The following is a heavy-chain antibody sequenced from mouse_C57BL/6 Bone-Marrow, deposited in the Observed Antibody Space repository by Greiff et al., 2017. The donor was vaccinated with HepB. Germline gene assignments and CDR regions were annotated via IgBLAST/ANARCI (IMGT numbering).Heavy chain of an antibody. D-gene: IGHD1-1*01. V-gene: IGHV1-54*01. J-gene: IGHJ1*03. CDR3: ARWYYYGSSSRSSFYWYFDV. CDR2: INPGSGGT. CDR1: GYAFTNYL. Sequence: LVESGAELVRPGTSVKVSCKASGYAFTNYLIEWVKQRPGQGLEWIGVINPGSGGTNYNEKFKGKATLTADKSSSTAYMQLSSLTYEDSAVYVCARWYYYGSSSRSSFYWYFDVWGTGTTVTVSS.